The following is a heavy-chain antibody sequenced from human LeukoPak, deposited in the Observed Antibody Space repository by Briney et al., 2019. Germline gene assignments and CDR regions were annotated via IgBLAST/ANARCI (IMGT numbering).Heavy chain of an antibody. J-gene: IGHJ4*02. CDR2: IYHSGST. D-gene: IGHD1-26*01. CDR3: ARGQAGATTLFDY. V-gene: IGHV4-30-2*01. CDR1: GGSISSGGYS. Sequence: PSQTLSLTCAVSGGSISSGGYSWSWLRQPPGKGLEWIGYIYHSGSTYYNPSLKSRVTISVDRSKNQFSLKLSSVTAADTAVYYCARGQAGATTLFDYWGQGTLVTVSS.